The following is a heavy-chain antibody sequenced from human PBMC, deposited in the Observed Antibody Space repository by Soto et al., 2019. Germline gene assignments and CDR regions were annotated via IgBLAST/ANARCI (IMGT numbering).Heavy chain of an antibody. J-gene: IGHJ6*02. V-gene: IGHV1-18*01. D-gene: IGHD3-10*01. CDR3: ARDSGSSTVTYYYFGMDV. CDR1: GYAFRTYA. Sequence: QVQLVQSGTEVKKPGASVKVSCKASGYAFRTYAISWVRQAPGQGLEWMGWISAYSGNTNYAQKFQGRVTMTTDTSTFTSDMELRSLRSDDTAVYYCARDSGSSTVTYYYFGMDVWGQGTTVTVSS. CDR2: ISAYSGNT.